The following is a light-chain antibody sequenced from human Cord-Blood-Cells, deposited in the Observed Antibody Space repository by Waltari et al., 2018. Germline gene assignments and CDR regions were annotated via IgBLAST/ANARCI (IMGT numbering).Light chain of an antibody. CDR3: AAWDDSLNGHVV. V-gene: IGLV1-44*01. CDR2: SNN. CDR1: STNTGSNT. Sequence: QSVLTQPPSPSGTPGQRVTISCSGRSTNTGSNTVNWYHQLPGTAPNLLIYSNNQRPSGVPDRFSGSTSGTSASLAISGLQSEDEADYYCAAWDDSLNGHVVFGGGTKLTVL. J-gene: IGLJ2*01.